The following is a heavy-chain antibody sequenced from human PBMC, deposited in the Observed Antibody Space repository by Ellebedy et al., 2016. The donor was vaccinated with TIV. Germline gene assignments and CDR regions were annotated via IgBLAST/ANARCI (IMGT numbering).Heavy chain of an antibody. D-gene: IGHD1-14*01. CDR3: ARDSGLDY. V-gene: IGHV5-51*01. CDR2: IYPGDSDT. J-gene: IGHJ4*02. Sequence: PAGSLRLSCKGSGYSFTSYWIGWVRQMPGKGLEWRGFIYPGDSDTRYSPSFQGQVTISADQSISTAYLQWSSLTASDTAMYSCARDSGLDYWGQGTLVTVSS. CDR1: GYSFTSYW.